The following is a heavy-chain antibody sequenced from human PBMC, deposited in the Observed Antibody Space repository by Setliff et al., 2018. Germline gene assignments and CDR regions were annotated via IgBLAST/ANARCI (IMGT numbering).Heavy chain of an antibody. V-gene: IGHV4-59*03. Sequence: SETLSLTCTVSGGSISSYYWSWIRQPPGKGLEWIGYIYYSGSTNYIPSLKSRVTISVDTSKNQFSLKLSSVTAADTALYYCTVYNTGSSKDHYWGQGTPVTVSS. D-gene: IGHD2-8*02. CDR1: GGSISSYY. CDR2: IYYSGST. J-gene: IGHJ4*02. CDR3: TVYNTGSSKDHY.